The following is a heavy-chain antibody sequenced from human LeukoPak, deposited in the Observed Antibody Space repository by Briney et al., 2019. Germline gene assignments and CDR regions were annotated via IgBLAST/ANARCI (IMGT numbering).Heavy chain of an antibody. CDR2: ISSSGSTV. Sequence: GGSLRLSCVGSGFSFSSYNMNWVRQAPGKGLEWVSYISSSGSTVYYADSVRGRFTISRDNARNSLYLQMAGLTAEDTAVYYCARALDSALDVWGNGTTVTVSP. D-gene: IGHD3/OR15-3a*01. V-gene: IGHV3-48*01. J-gene: IGHJ6*04. CDR3: ARALDSALDV. CDR1: GFSFSSYN.